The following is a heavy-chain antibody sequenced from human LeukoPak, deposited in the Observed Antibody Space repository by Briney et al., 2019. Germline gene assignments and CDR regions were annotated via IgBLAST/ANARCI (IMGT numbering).Heavy chain of an antibody. CDR2: ISGSGGST. V-gene: IGHV3-23*01. CDR1: GFTFSSYA. CDR3: AKDARTRVTGTRLYYFDY. Sequence: GGALRPSFGAFGFTFSSYAMGRVRQAPGKGLEGVSAISGSGGSTYYADSVKGRFTISRDNSKNTLYLQMNSLRAEDTAVYYCAKDARTRVTGTRLYYFDYWGQGTLVTVSS. J-gene: IGHJ4*02. D-gene: IGHD1-1*01.